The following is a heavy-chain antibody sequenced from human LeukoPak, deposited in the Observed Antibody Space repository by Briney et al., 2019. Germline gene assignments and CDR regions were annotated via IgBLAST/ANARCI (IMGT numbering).Heavy chain of an antibody. D-gene: IGHD3-22*01. CDR3: ARGHSSGYYLDY. Sequence: SETLSLTCAVYGGSFSGNYWSWIRQPPGKGPEWIGEINHSGSTNYNPSLKSRVTISVDTSKNQFSLKLSSVTAADTAVYYCARGHSSGYYLDYWGQGTLVTVSS. CDR2: INHSGST. CDR1: GGSFSGNY. J-gene: IGHJ4*02. V-gene: IGHV4-34*01.